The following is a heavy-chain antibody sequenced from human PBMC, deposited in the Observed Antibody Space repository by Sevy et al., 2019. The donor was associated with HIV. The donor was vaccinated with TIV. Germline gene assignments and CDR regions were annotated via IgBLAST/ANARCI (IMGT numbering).Heavy chain of an antibody. CDR1: GGSISSYY. CDR3: ARELTGDFYYGMDV. Sequence: SETLSLTCTVSGGSISSYYWSWIRQPPGKGLEWIGYIYYSGSTNYNPSLKSRVTISVDTSKNQFFLKLSSVTAPDTAVYYCARELTGDFYYGMDVWGQGTTVTVSS. V-gene: IGHV4-59*01. D-gene: IGHD7-27*01. CDR2: IYYSGST. J-gene: IGHJ6*02.